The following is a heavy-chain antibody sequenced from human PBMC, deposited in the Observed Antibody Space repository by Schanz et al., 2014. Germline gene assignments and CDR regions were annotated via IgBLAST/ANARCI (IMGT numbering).Heavy chain of an antibody. CDR1: GYTFTSYG. CDR3: ARGIGGYGANNYFDY. D-gene: IGHD5-12*01. J-gene: IGHJ4*02. V-gene: IGHV1-18*01. CDR2: ISAYNGNT. Sequence: QGQLVQSGAEVKKPGASVKVSCKASGYTFTSYGISWVRQAPGQGLEWMGWISAYNGNTKYPQKLQGRVTMTTDTSTSTAYMELRSLRSEDTAVYSCARGIGGYGANNYFDYWGQGTLVTVSS.